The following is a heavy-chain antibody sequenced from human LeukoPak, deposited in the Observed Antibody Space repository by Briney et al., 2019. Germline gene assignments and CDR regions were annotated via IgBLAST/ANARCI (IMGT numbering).Heavy chain of an antibody. Sequence: ASVKVSSKASVYTFTSYGISWVRQAPGQGLEWMGWISAYNGNTNYAQKLQGRVTMTTDTSTSTAYIEMRSMRSDDTAVYYCARTDLYYVEDYWGQGTLVTVSS. V-gene: IGHV1-18*01. CDR3: ARTDLYYVEDY. CDR1: VYTFTSYG. J-gene: IGHJ4*02. D-gene: IGHD3-10*02. CDR2: ISAYNGNT.